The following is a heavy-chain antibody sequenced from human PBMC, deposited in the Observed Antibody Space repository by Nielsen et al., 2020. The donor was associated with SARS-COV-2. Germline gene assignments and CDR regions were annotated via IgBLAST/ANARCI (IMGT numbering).Heavy chain of an antibody. CDR2: ISSSSSYT. Sequence: WIRQPPGKGLEWVSYISSSSSYTNYADSVKGRFTISRDNAKNSLYLQMNSLRAEDTAVYYCARLSGSYSFDYWGQGTLVTVSS. D-gene: IGHD1-26*01. V-gene: IGHV3-11*03. CDR3: ARLSGSYSFDY. J-gene: IGHJ4*02.